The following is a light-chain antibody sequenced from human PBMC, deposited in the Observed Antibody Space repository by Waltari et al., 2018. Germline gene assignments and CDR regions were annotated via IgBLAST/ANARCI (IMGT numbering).Light chain of an antibody. V-gene: IGKV3-20*01. CDR1: QSVNSNY. CDR3: QQYGSSSST. Sequence: EIVLTQSPGTLSLSPGERATLSCRASQSVNSNYLAWYQQKPGQAPRLLIYGTSISATGTPDSVSGSGSGTVFTLTISRLEPEDFAVYYCQQYGSSSSTFGQGTKLEIK. CDR2: GTS. J-gene: IGKJ2*02.